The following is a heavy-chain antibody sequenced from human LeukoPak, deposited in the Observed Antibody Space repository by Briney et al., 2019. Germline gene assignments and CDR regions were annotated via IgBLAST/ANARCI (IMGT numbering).Heavy chain of an antibody. D-gene: IGHD2-21*02. CDR3: AREDMRCGGDCYEGLIRGSYYYYGMDV. Sequence: SETLSLTCTVSGGSISSSSYYWGWIRQPPGKGLEWIGSIYYSGSTYYNPSLKSRVTISVDTSKNQFSLKLGSVTAADTAVYYCAREDMRCGGDCYEGLIRGSYYYYGMDVWGQGTTVTVSS. V-gene: IGHV4-39*07. J-gene: IGHJ6*02. CDR2: IYYSGST. CDR1: GGSISSSSYY.